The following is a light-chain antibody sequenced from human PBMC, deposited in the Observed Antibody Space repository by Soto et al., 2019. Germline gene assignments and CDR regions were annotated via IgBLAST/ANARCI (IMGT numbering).Light chain of an antibody. CDR2: GAS. J-gene: IGKJ2*01. Sequence: ENVLTQSPGTLSLSPGERATLSCRASQSISSNFLAWYQQKPGQAPRLLIYGASNKIPGIPDRFSGSGSGTDFTLTISRREPEDFAVYYCQQYGSSYTFGQGTKLEIK. V-gene: IGKV3-20*01. CDR1: QSISSNF. CDR3: QQYGSSYT.